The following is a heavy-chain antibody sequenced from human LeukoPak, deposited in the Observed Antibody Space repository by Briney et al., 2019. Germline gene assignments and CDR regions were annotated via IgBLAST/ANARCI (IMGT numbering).Heavy chain of an antibody. CDR1: GGSISSSSYY. CDR2: IYYSGST. Sequence: SETLSLTCTVSGGSISSSSYYWGWIRQPPGKGLEWIGSIYYSGSTYYNPSLKSRVTISVDTSKNQFSLKLSSVTAADTAVYYCARISSSNWYNERGALDVWGQGTMVTVSS. V-gene: IGHV4-39*07. D-gene: IGHD6-13*01. CDR3: ARISSSNWYNERGALDV. J-gene: IGHJ3*01.